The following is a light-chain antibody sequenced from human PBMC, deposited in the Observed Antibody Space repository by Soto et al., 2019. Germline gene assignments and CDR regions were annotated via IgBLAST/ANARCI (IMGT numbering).Light chain of an antibody. V-gene: IGKV3-20*01. CDR2: GAS. J-gene: IGKJ4*01. CDR1: QSVSSRY. Sequence: EIVLTQSPGTLSLSPGERATLSCRANQSVSSRYLAWYQQKPGQAPRLLVYGASGRATGIPDRFSGSGSGTDFPLTISRLEPEDFAVYYWQQYGSPGTFGGGTKVEIK. CDR3: QQYGSPGT.